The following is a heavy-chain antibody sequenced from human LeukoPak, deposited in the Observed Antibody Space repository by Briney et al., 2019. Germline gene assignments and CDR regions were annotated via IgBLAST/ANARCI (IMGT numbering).Heavy chain of an antibody. CDR2: IYNGGSI. Sequence: GGSLRLSCAASGFTFSSYAMSWVRQAPGKGLEWVSVIYNGGSIYYADSVKGRFTISRDNAKNSLYPQMNSLRAEDTAVYYCVEGGAARFDYWGQGTLVAVSS. CDR3: VEGGAARFDY. V-gene: IGHV3-23*03. D-gene: IGHD5-18*01. CDR1: GFTFSSYA. J-gene: IGHJ4*02.